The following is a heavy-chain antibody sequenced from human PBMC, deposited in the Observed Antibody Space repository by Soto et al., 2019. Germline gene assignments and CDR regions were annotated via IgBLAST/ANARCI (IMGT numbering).Heavy chain of an antibody. CDR3: ARDRLMATAGTARHYFGLDV. J-gene: IGHJ6*02. CDR1: GGSIRSGGYY. Sequence: LSLTCTVSGGSIRSGGYYWSWVRQSPRRGLEWIGNIYYSGSTYYNPSLKSRLTISVDTSKNQFSLNLSSVAAADTAVYYCARDRLMATAGTARHYFGLDVWGQGTTVTVSS. V-gene: IGHV4-31*03. CDR2: IYYSGST. D-gene: IGHD5-18*01.